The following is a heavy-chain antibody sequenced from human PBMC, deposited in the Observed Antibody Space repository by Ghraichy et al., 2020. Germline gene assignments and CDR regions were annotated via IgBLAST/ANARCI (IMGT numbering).Heavy chain of an antibody. CDR1: GGSFSGYY. Sequence: SQTLSLTCAVYGGSFSGYYWSWIRQPPGKGLEWIGEINHSGSTNYNPSLKSRVTISVDTSKNQFSLKLSSVTAADTAVYYCARFFGAAGSLWGQGTLVTVSS. D-gene: IGHD6-13*01. J-gene: IGHJ4*02. CDR3: ARFFGAAGSL. V-gene: IGHV4-34*01. CDR2: INHSGST.